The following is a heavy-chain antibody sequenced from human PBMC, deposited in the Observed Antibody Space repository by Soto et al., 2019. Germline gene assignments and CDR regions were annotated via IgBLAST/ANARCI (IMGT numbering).Heavy chain of an antibody. D-gene: IGHD6-13*01. J-gene: IGHJ5*02. Sequence: QITLKESGPTLVKPTQTLTLTCTFSGFSLSTSGVGVGWIRQPPGKALEWLALIYWNDDKRYSPSLKRRLTITKDTSKNQVVLTMTNMDPVDTATYYCAHRITGSSWSWWFDPWGQGTLVTVSS. CDR2: IYWNDDK. CDR1: GFSLSTSGVG. CDR3: AHRITGSSWSWWFDP. V-gene: IGHV2-5*01.